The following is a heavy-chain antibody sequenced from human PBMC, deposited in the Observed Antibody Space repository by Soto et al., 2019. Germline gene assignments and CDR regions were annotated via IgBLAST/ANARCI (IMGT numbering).Heavy chain of an antibody. D-gene: IGHD2-15*01. Sequence: KVSCKAAGYTFTDSAIHWVRQAPGQSLEWLGWIAPGNGNTKYSQNFQGRVTITRDTSATTAYVELTSLRYEDTAVYYCAKGSRMWTPDYWGQGTLVTVSS. CDR1: GYTFTDSA. CDR3: AKGSRMWTPDY. V-gene: IGHV1-3*01. CDR2: IAPGNGNT. J-gene: IGHJ4*02.